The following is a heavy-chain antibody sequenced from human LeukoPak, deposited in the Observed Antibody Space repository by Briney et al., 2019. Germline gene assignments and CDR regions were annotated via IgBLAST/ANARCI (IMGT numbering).Heavy chain of an antibody. CDR2: IYYSGST. V-gene: IGHV4-39*01. CDR1: GGSISSSSYY. Sequence: SETLSLTCTVSGGSISSSSYYWGWIRQPPGKGLEWIGYIYYSGSTNYNPSLKSRFTISVATSKNQFTLKLSSVTDADADVYDCARQRYSCFSREFYFDYWGQGTLVTVSS. J-gene: IGHJ4*02. CDR3: ARQRYSCFSREFYFDY. D-gene: IGHD6-6*01.